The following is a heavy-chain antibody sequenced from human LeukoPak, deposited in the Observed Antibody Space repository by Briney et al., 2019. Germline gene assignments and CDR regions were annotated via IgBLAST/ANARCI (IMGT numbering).Heavy chain of an antibody. CDR1: GFTFNTYS. Sequence: GGSLRLSCAASGFTFNTYSMTWVRQAPGKGLEWVSIISRTSEATFYADSVKGRFTISRDNAKNSLYLQMNGLRAEDTAVYYCARGAIDTTRWFDPWDQGTLVTVSS. CDR2: ISRTSEAT. V-gene: IGHV3-21*01. D-gene: IGHD1-1*01. CDR3: ARGAIDTTRWFDP. J-gene: IGHJ5*02.